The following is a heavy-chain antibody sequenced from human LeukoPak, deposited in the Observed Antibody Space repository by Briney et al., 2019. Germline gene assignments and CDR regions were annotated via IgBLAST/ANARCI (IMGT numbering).Heavy chain of an antibody. CDR3: VKAIRPFNSGNYYSCLDY. Sequence: GGSLRLSCAASGSTLSSYAMSWVRQTPGKGLEWVSTISDNAYYADSVKGRFTISRDNSKNTLHLQMNSLRAEDTALYYCVKAIRPFNSGNYYSCLDYWGQGSLVTVSS. CDR2: ISDNA. D-gene: IGHD3-22*01. V-gene: IGHV3-23*01. CDR1: GSTLSSYA. J-gene: IGHJ4*02.